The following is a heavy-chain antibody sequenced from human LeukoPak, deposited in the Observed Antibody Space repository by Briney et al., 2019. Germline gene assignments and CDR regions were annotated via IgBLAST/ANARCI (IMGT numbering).Heavy chain of an antibody. CDR1: GFTFSSYS. J-gene: IGHJ4*02. CDR3: ARDRSTVKLFDY. D-gene: IGHD2-2*01. V-gene: IGHV3-21*01. Sequence: GGSLRLSCAASGFTFSSYSMNWVRQAPGKGLEWVSSISSSSSYIYYADSVKGRFTISRDNAKNSLYLQMNSLRAEDTAVYYCARDRSTVKLFDYWGQGTLVTASS. CDR2: ISSSSSYI.